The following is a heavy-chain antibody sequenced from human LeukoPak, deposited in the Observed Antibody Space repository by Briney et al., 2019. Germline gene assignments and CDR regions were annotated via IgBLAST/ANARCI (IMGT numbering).Heavy chain of an antibody. V-gene: IGHV3-30-3*01. D-gene: IGHD4-11*01. J-gene: IGHJ4*02. CDR3: ARDLTTVIAHVLYFDS. CDR1: GFTFNDYA. Sequence: EGSLRLSCAASGFTFNDYAMYWVRQAPGKGLEWVTLISYDGYDKSYADSVKGRFTISRDNAKNSLYLQMNSLRAEDTAVYYCARDLTTVIAHVLYFDSWGQGTLVTVSS. CDR2: ISYDGYDK.